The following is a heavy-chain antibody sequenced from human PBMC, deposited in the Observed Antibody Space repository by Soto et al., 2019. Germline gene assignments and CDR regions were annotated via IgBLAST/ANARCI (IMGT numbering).Heavy chain of an antibody. V-gene: IGHV4-38-2*01. CDR1: GFSISTGYY. D-gene: IGHD3-16*01. Sequence: PSETLSLTCAVSGFSISTGYYWGWIRQPPGKGLEWIATIYHSGTTYSNPSLKSRVTISVDTSKNQFSLKLSSVIAADTAVYYCARADPDASVGYWGQGTLVTVSS. CDR2: IYHSGTT. J-gene: IGHJ4*02. CDR3: ARADPDASVGY.